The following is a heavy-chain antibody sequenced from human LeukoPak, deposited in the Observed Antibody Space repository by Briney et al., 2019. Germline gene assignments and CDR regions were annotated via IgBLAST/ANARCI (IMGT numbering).Heavy chain of an antibody. J-gene: IGHJ3*02. Sequence: PSETLSLTCTVSGGSISSSSYYWSWIRQPPGKGLEWIGNIYCCGSTYYNPSLKSRVTISVDTSKNQFSLKLSSVTAADTAVYYCARGEGIKNYSGSGSYYADAFDIWGQGTMVTVSS. V-gene: IGHV4-39*07. CDR1: GGSISSSSYY. D-gene: IGHD3-10*01. CDR2: IYCCGST. CDR3: ARGEGIKNYSGSGSYYADAFDI.